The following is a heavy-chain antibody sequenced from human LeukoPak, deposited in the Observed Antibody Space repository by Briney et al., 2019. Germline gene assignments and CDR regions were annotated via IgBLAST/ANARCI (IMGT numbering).Heavy chain of an antibody. CDR3: ARGVTFYFDSSGYPNFDY. V-gene: IGHV1-69*05. D-gene: IGHD3-22*01. Sequence: SVKVSCKASGGTFSSYAISWVRQAPGQGLEWMGGIIPIFGTANYAQKFQGRVTITTDESTSTAYMELSSLRSEDTAVYYCARGVTFYFDSSGYPNFDYWGQGTLVTVSS. J-gene: IGHJ4*02. CDR1: GGTFSSYA. CDR2: IIPIFGTA.